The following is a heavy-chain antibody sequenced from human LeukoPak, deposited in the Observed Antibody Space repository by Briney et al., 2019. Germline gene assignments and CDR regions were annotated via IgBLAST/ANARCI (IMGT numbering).Heavy chain of an antibody. CDR2: LYYTGNA. CDR1: GGSVSSYY. Sequence: SGTLSLTCTVSGGSVSSYYWTWIRQPPGKGLEFIGYLYYTGNANYNPPLESRVTVSEDTSRKQISLKMTSVTAADTAVYYCATKGRGPHPYGFGSPLYYGMDVWGQGTTVTVSS. V-gene: IGHV4-59*02. CDR3: ATKGRGPHPYGFGSPLYYGMDV. J-gene: IGHJ6*02. D-gene: IGHD3-10*01.